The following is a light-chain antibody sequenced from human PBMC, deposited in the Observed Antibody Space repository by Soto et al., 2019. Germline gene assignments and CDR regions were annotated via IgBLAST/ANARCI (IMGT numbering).Light chain of an antibody. CDR1: SSNIGAGYN. Sequence: QSVLTQPPSVSGAPGQRVTISCTGSSSNIGAGYNVHWYQQVPGTAPKLLIYGDSNRPSGVPDRFSGSKSGTSASLAITGLQAEDEADYYCQSYDSRRSGWLFGGGTKVTVL. CDR2: GDS. V-gene: IGLV1-40*01. J-gene: IGLJ3*02. CDR3: QSYDSRRSGWL.